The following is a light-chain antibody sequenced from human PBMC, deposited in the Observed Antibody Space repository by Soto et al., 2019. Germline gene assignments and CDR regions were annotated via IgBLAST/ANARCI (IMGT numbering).Light chain of an antibody. V-gene: IGKV3-20*01. CDR3: QQYGSSPTT. CDR2: GAS. Sequence: ENVLTQSPGTLSLSPGERATLSCRASQSVTSNYLAWYQQKPGQAPRLLIFGASIRDTGIPDRFSGSGSGTDFTLTTGRLEPEDFAVYHCQQYGSSPTTFGQGTKVDIK. CDR1: QSVTSNY. J-gene: IGKJ1*01.